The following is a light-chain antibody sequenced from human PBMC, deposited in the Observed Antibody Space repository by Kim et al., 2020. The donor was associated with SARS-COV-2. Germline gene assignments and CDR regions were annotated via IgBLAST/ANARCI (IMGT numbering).Light chain of an antibody. J-gene: IGLJ1*01. CDR2: RTS. CDR3: AAWDDSLNGYV. Sequence: GQRATIFCSRRSSTTGTNAVNWYRHLRRTAPTLLIFRTSTRPSGVPDRFSGSKSDSSASLAISGLQSGDEADYYCAAWDDSLNGYVFATGTRVTVL. CDR1: SSTTGTNA. V-gene: IGLV1-44*01.